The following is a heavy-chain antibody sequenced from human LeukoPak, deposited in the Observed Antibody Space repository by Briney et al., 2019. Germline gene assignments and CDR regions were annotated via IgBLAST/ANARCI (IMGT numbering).Heavy chain of an antibody. CDR1: GFTFSSYA. D-gene: IGHD6-13*01. Sequence: PGGSLRLSCAASGFTFSSYAMHWVRQAPGKGLEYVSAISSNGGSTYYANSVKGRFTISRDNSKNTLYLQMGSLRAEDMAVYYCARGQPAIIAAAGEFDYWGQGTLVTVSS. V-gene: IGHV3-64*01. CDR3: ARGQPAIIAAAGEFDY. CDR2: ISSNGGST. J-gene: IGHJ4*02.